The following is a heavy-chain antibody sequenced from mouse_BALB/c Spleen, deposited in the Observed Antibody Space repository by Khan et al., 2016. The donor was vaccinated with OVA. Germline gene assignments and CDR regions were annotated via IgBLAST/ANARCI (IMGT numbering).Heavy chain of an antibody. Sequence: EVELVESGGDLVKPGGSLKLSCAASGFTFSTYGMSWVRQTPDKRLEWVATVSTGGGYTYYPDSVKGRFTISRDNAKNNLYLQMSGLKSEDTAMFYCTRLAYYYESEGFAYWGQGTLVTVSA. CDR2: VSTGGGYT. V-gene: IGHV5-6*01. J-gene: IGHJ3*01. CDR1: GFTFSTYG. CDR3: TRLAYYYESEGFAY. D-gene: IGHD1-1*01.